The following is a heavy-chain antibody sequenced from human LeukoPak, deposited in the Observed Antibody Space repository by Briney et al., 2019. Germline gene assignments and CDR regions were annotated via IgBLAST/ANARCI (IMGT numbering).Heavy chain of an antibody. CDR2: MSYDGSNK. Sequence: GGSLRLSCAASGFTFSSYAMHWVRQAPGKGLEWVAVMSYDGSNKYYADSVKGRFTISRDNSKSTLYLQMNSLRGEDTAVYYCAREYDFWSGLSPPDYWGQGTLVTVSS. V-gene: IGHV3-30-3*01. CDR1: GFTFSSYA. CDR3: AREYDFWSGLSPPDY. J-gene: IGHJ4*02. D-gene: IGHD3-3*01.